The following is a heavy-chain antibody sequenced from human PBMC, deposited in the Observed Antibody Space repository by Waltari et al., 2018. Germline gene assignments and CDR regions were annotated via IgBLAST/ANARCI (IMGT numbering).Heavy chain of an antibody. V-gene: IGHV4-38-2*01. CDR1: GYSISSGYY. J-gene: IGHJ5*02. D-gene: IGHD6-6*01. CDR2: IYHSGST. Sequence: QVQLQESGPGLVKPSETLSLTCAVSGYSISSGYYWGWIRQPPGKGLEWIGSIYHSGSTYYIPSLKSRVTISVDTSKNQFSLKLSSVTAADTAVYYCARQGYSSSGWFDPWGQGTLVTVSS. CDR3: ARQGYSSSGWFDP.